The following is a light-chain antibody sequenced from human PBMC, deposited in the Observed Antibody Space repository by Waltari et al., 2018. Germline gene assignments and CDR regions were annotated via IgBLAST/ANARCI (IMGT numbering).Light chain of an antibody. CDR2: DVS. CDR1: ISDVGRYPY. J-gene: IGLJ1*01. CDR3: SSYTSSSTYV. Sequence: QSALTQPASVSGSPGQSLPISCTGTISDVGRYPYVSWYQQHPGKAPKLMIYDVSNRPSVVSNRFSGSKSGNTASLTISGLQAADEADYYCSSYTSSSTYVFATGTKVTVL. V-gene: IGLV2-14*03.